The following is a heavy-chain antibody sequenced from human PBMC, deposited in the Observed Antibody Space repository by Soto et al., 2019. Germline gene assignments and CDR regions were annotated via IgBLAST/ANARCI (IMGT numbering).Heavy chain of an antibody. Sequence: GASVKVSCKASGGTFSSYAISWVRQAPGQGLEWMGGIIPIFGTANYAQKFQGRVTITADESTSTAYMELSSLRSEDTAVYYCARVRAIVVVPAAPFWFDPWGHGTLVTVSS. CDR3: ARVRAIVVVPAAPFWFDP. CDR1: GGTFSSYA. CDR2: IIPIFGTA. D-gene: IGHD2-2*01. V-gene: IGHV1-69*13. J-gene: IGHJ5*02.